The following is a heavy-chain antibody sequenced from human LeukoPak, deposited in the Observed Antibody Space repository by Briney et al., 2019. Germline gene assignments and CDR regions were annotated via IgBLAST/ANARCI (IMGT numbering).Heavy chain of an antibody. CDR2: IRYDGSNK. J-gene: IGHJ4*02. CDR1: GFTFSSYG. Sequence: PGGSLRLSCAASGFTFSSYGMHWVRQAPGKGLEWVAFIRYDGSNKYYADSVKGRFTISRDNSKNTLYLLMNSLRAEDTAVYYCAKGDLTTTGTTSVDYWGQGTLVTVSS. D-gene: IGHD1-1*01. V-gene: IGHV3-30*02. CDR3: AKGDLTTTGTTSVDY.